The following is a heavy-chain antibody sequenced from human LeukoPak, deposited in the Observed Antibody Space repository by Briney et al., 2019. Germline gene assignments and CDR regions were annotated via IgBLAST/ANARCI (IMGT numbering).Heavy chain of an antibody. Sequence: SETLSLTCAVYGGSFSGYYWSWIRQPPGKGLEWIGEINHSGSTNYNPSLKSRVTISVDTSKNQFSLKLSSVTAADTAVYYCARGLGPAARGPYNWFDPWGQGTLVTVSS. CDR1: GGSFSGYY. CDR3: ARGLGPAARGPYNWFDP. J-gene: IGHJ5*02. CDR2: INHSGST. V-gene: IGHV4-34*01. D-gene: IGHD2-2*01.